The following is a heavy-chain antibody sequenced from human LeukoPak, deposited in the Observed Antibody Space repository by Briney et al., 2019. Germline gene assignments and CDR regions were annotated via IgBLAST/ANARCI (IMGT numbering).Heavy chain of an antibody. V-gene: IGHV3-21*04. CDR1: GFIFSSYS. Sequence: GGSLRLSCAASGFIFSSYSMNWVRQAPGKGLEWVSSISSSSSYIYYADSVKGRFTISRDNAKNSLYLQMNSLRAEDTAVYYCAREHFGFDAFDIWGQGTMVTVSS. CDR2: ISSSSSYI. CDR3: AREHFGFDAFDI. D-gene: IGHD3-10*01. J-gene: IGHJ3*02.